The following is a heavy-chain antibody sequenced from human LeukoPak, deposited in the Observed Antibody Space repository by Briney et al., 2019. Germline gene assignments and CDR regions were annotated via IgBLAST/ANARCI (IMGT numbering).Heavy chain of an antibody. V-gene: IGHV4-30-2*01. CDR3: ARDRGYGTFDY. Sequence: SQTLSLTCTVSGGSISSGSYYWSWIRQPPGKGLEWIGYIYHSGSTYYNPSLKSRVTISVDRSKNQFSLKLSSVTAADTAVYYCARDRGYGTFDYWGQGTLVTVSS. CDR1: GGSISSGSYY. J-gene: IGHJ4*02. D-gene: IGHD5-12*01. CDR2: IYHSGST.